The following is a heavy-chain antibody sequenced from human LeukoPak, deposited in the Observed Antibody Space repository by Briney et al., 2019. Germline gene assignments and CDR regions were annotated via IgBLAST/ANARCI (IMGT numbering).Heavy chain of an antibody. CDR1: GFTFSSYG. V-gene: IGHV3-30*18. D-gene: IGHD3-3*01. CDR3: AKGGPRFLEYDY. Sequence: PGGSLRLSCAASGFTFSSYGMHWVRQAPGKGLEWVAVISYDGSNKYYADSVKGRFTISRDNSKNTLYLQMNSLRAEDTAVYYCAKGGPRFLEYDYWGQGTLVTVSS. CDR2: ISYDGSNK. J-gene: IGHJ4*02.